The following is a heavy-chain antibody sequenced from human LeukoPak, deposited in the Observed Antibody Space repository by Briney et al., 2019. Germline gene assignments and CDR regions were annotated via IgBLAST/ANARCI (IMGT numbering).Heavy chain of an antibody. Sequence: PGGSLRLSCAASGFTFGSYWMGWVRQAQGQGLEWVANIKQDGSEKYYVDSVKGRFTISRDNAKNSLYLQINSLRAEDTAVYYCARDKWFSDYWGQGTLVTVSS. V-gene: IGHV3-7*03. CDR2: IKQDGSEK. J-gene: IGHJ4*02. CDR1: GFTFGSYW. D-gene: IGHD2-8*01. CDR3: ARDKWFSDY.